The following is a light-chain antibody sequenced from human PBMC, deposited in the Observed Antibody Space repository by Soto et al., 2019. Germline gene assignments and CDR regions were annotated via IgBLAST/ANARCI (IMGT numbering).Light chain of an antibody. CDR2: DTS. J-gene: IGLJ2*01. CDR1: TGAVTSGHY. Sequence: QAVVTQEPSLTVSPGGTVTLTCGSSTGAVTSGHYPYWSQQKPGQAPRTLIYDTSNKHSWTPARFSGSLLGGKAALTLSGAQPEDEAEYYCLLSYRGAHVVFGGGTKLTVL. V-gene: IGLV7-46*01. CDR3: LLSYRGAHVV.